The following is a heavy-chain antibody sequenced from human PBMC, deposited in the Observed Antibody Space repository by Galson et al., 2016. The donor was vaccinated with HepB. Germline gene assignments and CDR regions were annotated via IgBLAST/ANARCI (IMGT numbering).Heavy chain of an antibody. J-gene: IGHJ6*03. CDR1: GFIFSTRD. Sequence: SLRLSCAAYGFIFSTRDMHWVRQAPGKGLEWVAVISYDGSNKYYADSVKGRFTISRDNSRNTLYLQMNNLRVEDTAVYYCAKEGDYYYYYMDVWGKGATVTVSS. V-gene: IGHV3-30*18. CDR3: AKEGDYYYYYMDV. CDR2: ISYDGSNK.